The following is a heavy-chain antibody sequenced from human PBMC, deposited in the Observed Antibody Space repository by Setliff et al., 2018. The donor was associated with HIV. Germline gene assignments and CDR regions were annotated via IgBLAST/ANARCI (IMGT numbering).Heavy chain of an antibody. J-gene: IGHJ4*02. CDR1: GFTVSSHY. CDR2: IYSDGST. Sequence: LGGSLRLSCAASGFTVSSHYMSWVRQAPGKGLEWVSTIYSDGSTYHADSVKGRFTLSRDTSKNTLSLQMNSLRPEDTAVFYCARVRLYSSALDYWGQGTLVTVSS. D-gene: IGHD3-22*01. CDR3: ARVRLYSSALDY. V-gene: IGHV3-66*02.